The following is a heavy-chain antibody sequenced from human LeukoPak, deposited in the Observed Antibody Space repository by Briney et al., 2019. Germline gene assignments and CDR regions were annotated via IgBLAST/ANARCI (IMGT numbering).Heavy chain of an antibody. CDR2: ISSSSSYI. V-gene: IGHV3-21*01. CDR1: GFTFSSYS. D-gene: IGHD3-22*01. CDR3: ARDPYYYDSSGYFDY. Sequence: GGSLRLSCAASGFTFSSYSMNWVRQAPGKGLEWVSSISSSSSYIYYADSVKGRFTISRDNSKNTLYLQMNSLRAEDTAVYYCARDPYYYDSSGYFDYWGQGTLVTVSS. J-gene: IGHJ4*02.